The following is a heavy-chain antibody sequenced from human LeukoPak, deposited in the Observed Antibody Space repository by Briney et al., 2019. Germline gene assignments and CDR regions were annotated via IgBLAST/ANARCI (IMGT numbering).Heavy chain of an antibody. J-gene: IGHJ4*02. CDR2: ISAYNGNT. CDR3: ERHPGVEYYYDSSGFYY. Sequence: ASVKVSCKASGYTFTSYGISWVRQAPGQGLEWMGWISAYNGNTNYAQKLQGRVTMTTDTSTSTAYMELRSLRSDDTAVYYCERHPGVEYYYDSSGFYYWGQGTLVTVSS. CDR1: GYTFTSYG. V-gene: IGHV1-18*01. D-gene: IGHD3-22*01.